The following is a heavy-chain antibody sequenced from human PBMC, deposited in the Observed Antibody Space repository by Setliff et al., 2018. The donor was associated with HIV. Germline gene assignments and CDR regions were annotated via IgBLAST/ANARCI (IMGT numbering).Heavy chain of an antibody. CDR3: ARGQKAAYYYDSSGVRGFDP. Sequence: SETLSLTCAVYGGSFSAYYWTWIRQSPGKGLEWIGEINHSGSTNSIPSLKSRVTISVDTSKNQFSLRLRSVTAADTAVYYCARGQKAAYYYDSSGVRGFDPWGQGTLVTVSS. J-gene: IGHJ5*02. CDR1: GGSFSAYY. V-gene: IGHV4-34*01. D-gene: IGHD3-22*01. CDR2: INHSGST.